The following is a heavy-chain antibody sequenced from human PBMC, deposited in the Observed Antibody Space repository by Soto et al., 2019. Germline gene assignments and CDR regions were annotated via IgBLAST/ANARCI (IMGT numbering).Heavy chain of an antibody. CDR2: ISYDGSNK. CDR1: GFTFSSYG. V-gene: IGHV3-30*18. CDR3: AKASIVGTSRDYFDS. Sequence: GGSLRLSCAASGFTFSSYGMHWVRQAPGKGLEWVAVISYDGSNKYYGDSVKGRFTISRDNSENTPYLQMNSLSAEDTAVYYCAKASIVGTSRDYFDSWGQGTLVTVSS. D-gene: IGHD1-26*01. J-gene: IGHJ4*02.